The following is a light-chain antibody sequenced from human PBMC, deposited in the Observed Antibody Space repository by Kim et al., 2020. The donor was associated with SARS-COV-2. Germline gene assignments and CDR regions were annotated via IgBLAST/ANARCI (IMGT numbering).Light chain of an antibody. Sequence: EIVLTQSPATLSLSPGERATLSCRASQSVNTYLAWYQQRPGQAPRLLIYDASNRATGIPVRFSGSGFGTDFTLTISSLEPEDFAVYYCHNHSDSPLTFGGGTKVDIK. V-gene: IGKV3-11*01. CDR2: DAS. J-gene: IGKJ4*01. CDR3: HNHSDSPLT. CDR1: QSVNTY.